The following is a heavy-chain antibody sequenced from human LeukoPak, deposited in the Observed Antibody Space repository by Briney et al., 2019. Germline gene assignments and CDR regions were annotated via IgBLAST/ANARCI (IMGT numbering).Heavy chain of an antibody. D-gene: IGHD2-15*01. V-gene: IGHV1-2*02. CDR1: GYTFTGYY. Sequence: ASVKVSCKASGYTFTGYYMHWVRQAPGQGLEWMGWINPNSGGTNYAQKFQGRVTVTRDTSISTAYMELSRLRSDDTAVYYCARDRTCSGGSCYLNWFDPWGQGTLVTVSS. J-gene: IGHJ5*02. CDR3: ARDRTCSGGSCYLNWFDP. CDR2: INPNSGGT.